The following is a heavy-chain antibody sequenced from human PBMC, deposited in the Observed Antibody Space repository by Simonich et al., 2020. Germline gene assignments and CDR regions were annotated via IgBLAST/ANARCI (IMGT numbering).Heavy chain of an antibody. CDR3: AKDMGYCSGGSCYYFDY. J-gene: IGHJ4*02. CDR1: GFTFDDYA. Sequence: EVQLVESGGGLVQPGRSLRLSCAASGFTFDDYAMHWVRQVLGKGRGWESGISWNSGGIGDADSGQCRFTISRDNAKNSLYLQMNSLRAEDTALYYCAKDMGYCSGGSCYYFDYWGQGTLVTVSS. CDR2: ISWNSGGI. V-gene: IGHV3-9*01. D-gene: IGHD2-15*01.